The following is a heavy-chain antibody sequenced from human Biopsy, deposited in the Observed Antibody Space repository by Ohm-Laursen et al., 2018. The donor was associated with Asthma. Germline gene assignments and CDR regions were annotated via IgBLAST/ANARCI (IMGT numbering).Heavy chain of an antibody. J-gene: IGHJ4*02. Sequence: RSLRLSCAASGFTFSSYAMHWARQAPGKGLEWVAVISYDGSNKYYADSVKGRFTISRDNSKNTLYLQMNSLRAEDTAVYYCAREGIAVAHFDYWGQGTLVTVSS. CDR2: ISYDGSNK. V-gene: IGHV3-30-3*01. CDR1: GFTFSSYA. D-gene: IGHD6-19*01. CDR3: AREGIAVAHFDY.